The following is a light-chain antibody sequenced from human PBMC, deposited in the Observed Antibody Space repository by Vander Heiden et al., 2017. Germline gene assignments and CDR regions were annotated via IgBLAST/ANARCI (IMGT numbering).Light chain of an antibody. CDR2: KDS. Sequence: ELTQPPSVPVSPGQTARITCSGDALPKQYAYWYRQKPGQAPVLVLYKDSERPSGIPERCSGSSSGTTVTLTISGVQAEDEADYYCQSADSSGTYYVFGTGTKVTVL. J-gene: IGLJ1*01. CDR3: QSADSSGTYYV. CDR1: ALPKQY. V-gene: IGLV3-25*03.